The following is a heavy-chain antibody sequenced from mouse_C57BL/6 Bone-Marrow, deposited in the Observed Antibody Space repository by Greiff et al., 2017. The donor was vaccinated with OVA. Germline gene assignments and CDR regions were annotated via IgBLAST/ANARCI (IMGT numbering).Heavy chain of an antibody. D-gene: IGHD1-1*01. J-gene: IGHJ2*01. CDR2: ILPSIGRT. V-gene: IGHV15-2*01. Sequence: QVQLKESGSELRSPGSSVKLSCKDFDSEVFPIAYMSWVRQKPGHGFEWIGGILPSIGRTIYGEKFEDKATLDADTLSNTAYLELNSLTSEDSAIYYCARATTVVATRYYFDYWGQGTTLTVSS. CDR1: DSEVFPIAY. CDR3: ARATTVVATRYYFDY.